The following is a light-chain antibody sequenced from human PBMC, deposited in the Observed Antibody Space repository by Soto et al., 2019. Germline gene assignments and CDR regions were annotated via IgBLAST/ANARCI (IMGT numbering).Light chain of an antibody. Sequence: DIQMTQSPSTLSGSVGDRVTITCRASQTISSWLAWYQQKPGRAPKRLIYGSSTLQSGVPARFSGSGSGTEFTLTISSLQPEDFATYYCLQHKVFPRTFGQGTKVDIK. J-gene: IGKJ1*01. V-gene: IGKV1-5*01. CDR1: QTISSW. CDR2: GSS. CDR3: LQHKVFPRT.